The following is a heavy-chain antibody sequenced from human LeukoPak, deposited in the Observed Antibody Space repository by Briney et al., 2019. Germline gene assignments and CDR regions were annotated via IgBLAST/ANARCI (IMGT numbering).Heavy chain of an antibody. Sequence: PGGSLRLSCAASGFTFSSYWMSWVRQAPGKGLEWVANIKQDGSEKYYVDSVKGRFTISRDNAKNSLYLQMNSLRAEDTAVYYCARVGYDYVWGSYLDWGQGTLVTVSS. V-gene: IGHV3-7*01. J-gene: IGHJ4*02. CDR1: GFTFSSYW. D-gene: IGHD3-16*01. CDR2: IKQDGSEK. CDR3: ARVGYDYVWGSYLD.